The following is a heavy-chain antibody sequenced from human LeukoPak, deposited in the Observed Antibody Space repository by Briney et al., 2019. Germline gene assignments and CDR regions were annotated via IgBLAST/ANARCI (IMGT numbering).Heavy chain of an antibody. D-gene: IGHD6-13*01. CDR1: GFTFSKAW. CDR3: TTFKGDSSWDRYNWFDH. J-gene: IGHJ5*02. CDR2: IKSKTDGGTT. Sequence: PGGSLRLSCAASGFTFSKAWTSWVRQAPGEGLDWIGLIKSKTDGGTTDYAGPVKRTFKISRDDSNNNLYKQMNSLKIEDTALYYCTTFKGDSSWDRYNWFDHWGQGTLVTVSS. V-gene: IGHV3-15*05.